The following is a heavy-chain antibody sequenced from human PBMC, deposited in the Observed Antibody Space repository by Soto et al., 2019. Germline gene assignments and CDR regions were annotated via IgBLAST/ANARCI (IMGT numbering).Heavy chain of an antibody. Sequence: GGSLRLSCAASGFTFSSYAMSWVRQAPGKGLEWVSAISGSGGSTYYADSVKGRFTISRNNSKNTLYLQMNSLRAEDTAVYYCAKHGSHGHWSGSKPGLGMDVWGQGTTVTVSS. J-gene: IGHJ6*02. CDR2: ISGSGGST. D-gene: IGHD2-8*01. CDR1: GFTFSSYA. CDR3: AKHGSHGHWSGSKPGLGMDV. V-gene: IGHV3-23*01.